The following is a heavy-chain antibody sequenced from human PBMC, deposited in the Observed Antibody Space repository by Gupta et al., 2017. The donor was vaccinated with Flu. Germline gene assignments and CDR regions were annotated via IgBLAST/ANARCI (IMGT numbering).Heavy chain of an antibody. J-gene: IGHJ3*01. Sequence: QVQLVESGGGLVKPGGSLRLSCAASGFSFSDFYMAWIRQAPGKGLEWVAYISSRSSTIYYADAAKGRFTISRDNAKKLLNLEMHSLKVEDTAIYFCARDGGSALAVASADAFDVWGQGTMVTVSS. D-gene: IGHD6-19*01. CDR1: GFSFSDFY. CDR3: ARDGGSALAVASADAFDV. V-gene: IGHV3-11*01. CDR2: ISSRSSTI.